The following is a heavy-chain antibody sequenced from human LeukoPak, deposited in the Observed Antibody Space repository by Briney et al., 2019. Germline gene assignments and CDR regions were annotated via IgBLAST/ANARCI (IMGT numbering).Heavy chain of an antibody. D-gene: IGHD5-24*01. CDR3: ARGDQDFDF. Sequence: SQTLSLTCAISGDSFSNKNTAWNWIRQSPSRGLEWLGRVYYRSKWSKNYAVSVKSRITINPDTSTNQFSLQLSSVTAEDTAVYYCARGDQDFDFWGQGTLVTVSS. CDR1: GDSFSNKNTA. V-gene: IGHV6-1*01. CDR2: VYYRSKWSK. J-gene: IGHJ4*02.